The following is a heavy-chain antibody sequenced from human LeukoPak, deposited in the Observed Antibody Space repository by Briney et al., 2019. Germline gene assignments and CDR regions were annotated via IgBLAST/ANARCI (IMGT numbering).Heavy chain of an antibody. Sequence: SETLSLTCTVSGYSISSGYYWGWIRQPPGKGLEWIGSIYHSGSTYYNPSLKSRVTISVDTSKNQFSLKLSSVTAADTAVYYCAVGYCSSTSCYSMYWGQGTLVTVSS. CDR1: GYSISSGYY. V-gene: IGHV4-38-2*02. CDR2: IYHSGST. J-gene: IGHJ4*02. D-gene: IGHD2-2*02. CDR3: AVGYCSSTSCYSMY.